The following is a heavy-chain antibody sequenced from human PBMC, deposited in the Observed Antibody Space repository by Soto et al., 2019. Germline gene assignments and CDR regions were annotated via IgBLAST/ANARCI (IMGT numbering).Heavy chain of an antibody. V-gene: IGHV3-30*18. CDR3: AKDLITMVRGVIITFYGMDV. CDR2: ISYDGSNK. D-gene: IGHD3-10*01. Sequence: QVQLVESGGGVVQPGRSLRLSCAASGFTFSSYGMHWVRQAPGKGLEWVAVISYDGSNKYYADSVKGRFTISRDNSKNPLYLQMNSLRAEDTAVYYCAKDLITMVRGVIITFYGMDVWGQGTTVTVSS. J-gene: IGHJ6*02. CDR1: GFTFSSYG.